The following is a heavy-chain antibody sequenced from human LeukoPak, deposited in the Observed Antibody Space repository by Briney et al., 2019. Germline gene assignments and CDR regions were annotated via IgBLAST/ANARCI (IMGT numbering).Heavy chain of an antibody. J-gene: IGHJ4*02. V-gene: IGHV1-69*04. CDR3: ARDGDSTAMVTGAHHDTFDY. CDR1: GGTFSSYA. Sequence: SVKVSCKASGGTFSSYAISWVRQAPGQGLEWMGRIIPILGIANYAQKFQGRVTITADKSTSTAYMELSSLRSEDTAVYYCARDGDSTAMVTGAHHDTFDYWGQGTLVTVSS. D-gene: IGHD5-18*01. CDR2: IIPILGIA.